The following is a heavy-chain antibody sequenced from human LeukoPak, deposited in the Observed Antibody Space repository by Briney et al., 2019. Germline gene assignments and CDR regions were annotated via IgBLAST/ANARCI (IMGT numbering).Heavy chain of an antibody. CDR2: IKSRADGGTT. CDR1: GFSVINAW. CDR3: LIFPGR. J-gene: IGHJ4*02. D-gene: IGHD3-3*01. V-gene: IGHV3-15*05. Sequence: PGGSLRLSCAASGFSVINAWMSWVRQAPGQGLEWVGRIKSRADGGTTGYAAPVEGRFSISRDDSENTLYLQMNSLQIDDTAVYCCLIFPGRWGQGTLVTVSS.